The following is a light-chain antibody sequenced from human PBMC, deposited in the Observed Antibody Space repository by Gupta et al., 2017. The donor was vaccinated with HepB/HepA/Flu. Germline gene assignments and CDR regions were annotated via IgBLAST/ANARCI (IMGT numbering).Light chain of an antibody. J-gene: IGLJ1*01. CDR2: EDN. V-gene: IGLV6-57*03. CDR3: QSYDSSTLYV. CDR1: SCSIASNY. Sequence: NFMLTQPHSVSESPGKTVTISCTRSSCSIASNYVQWYQRRPGSAPTTVIYEDNQRPSGVPDRFSGSIDSSSNSASLTISGLKTEDEADYYCQSYDSSTLYVFGTGTKVTVL.